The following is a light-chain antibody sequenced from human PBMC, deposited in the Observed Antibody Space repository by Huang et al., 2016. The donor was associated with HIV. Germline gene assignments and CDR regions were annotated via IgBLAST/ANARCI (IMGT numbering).Light chain of an antibody. CDR2: GAS. CDR1: QSVTND. J-gene: IGKJ1*01. CDR3: QQSYIAPLT. V-gene: IGKV1-39*01. Sequence: DIQMTQSPSSLSASVGDRVTITCRASQSVTNDLNWYQQKPGKAPNLLIFGASNLQSGVPSRFSGSGSGTDFTLTISSLEPEDFATYYCQQSYIAPLTFGQGTKVEIK.